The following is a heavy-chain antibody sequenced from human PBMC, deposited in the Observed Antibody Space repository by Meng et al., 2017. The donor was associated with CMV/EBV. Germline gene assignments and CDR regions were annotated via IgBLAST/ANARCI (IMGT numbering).Heavy chain of an antibody. CDR3: AHTYSSSSLFDY. Sequence: SGPTLVKPTQTLTLTCTCSGFSLSTSGVGVGWIRQPPGKALEWLALIYWNDDKRYSPSLKSRLTITKDTSKNQVVLTMTNMDPVDTATYYCAHTYSSSSLFDYWGQGTLVTVSS. CDR2: IYWNDDK. CDR1: GFSLSTSGVG. D-gene: IGHD6-6*01. V-gene: IGHV2-5*01. J-gene: IGHJ4*02.